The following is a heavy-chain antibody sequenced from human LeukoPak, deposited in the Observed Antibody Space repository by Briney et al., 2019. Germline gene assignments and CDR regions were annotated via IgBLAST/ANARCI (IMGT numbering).Heavy chain of an antibody. V-gene: IGHV3-23*01. Sequence: GGSLRLSCAASGFTFSSYAMSWVRRAPGKGLEWVSGISGSGGRTYYADFVKGRFTISRDNSKNTLFLQMNSLRAEDTAVYYCAKDGYTEWLGLYYFDYWGQGTLVTVSS. CDR3: AKDGYTEWLGLYYFDY. J-gene: IGHJ4*02. D-gene: IGHD6-19*01. CDR2: ISGSGGRT. CDR1: GFTFSSYA.